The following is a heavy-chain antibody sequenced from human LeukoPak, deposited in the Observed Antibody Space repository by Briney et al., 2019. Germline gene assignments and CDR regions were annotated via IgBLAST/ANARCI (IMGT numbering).Heavy chain of an antibody. CDR1: GFTFSSYG. J-gene: IGHJ4*02. V-gene: IGHV3-23*01. CDR2: ISGSGGST. D-gene: IGHD5-24*01. CDR3: AKARWGESRDGYNLYY. Sequence: GGTLRLSCAASGFTFSSYGMSWVRQAPGKGLEWVSAISGSGGSTYYADSVKGRFTISRDNSKNTLYLQMNSLRAEDTAVYYCAKARWGESRDGYNLYYWGQGTLVTVSS.